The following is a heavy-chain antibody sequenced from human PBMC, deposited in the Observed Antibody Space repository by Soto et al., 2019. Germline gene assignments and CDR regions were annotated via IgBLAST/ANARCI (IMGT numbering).Heavy chain of an antibody. CDR1: GFTFSTYE. V-gene: IGHV3-64*01. J-gene: IGHJ6*03. CDR2: ISNNGAHT. CDR3: ARRGYGSRWPNVYMDV. D-gene: IGHD6-13*01. Sequence: GGSLRLSCASSGFTFSTYEMHWVRQAPGKGLEYVSGISNNGAHTDYAKSVKGRFTISRDNSENTLYLQMGSLRAEDMALYYCARRGYGSRWPNVYMDVWGKGTTVTVSS.